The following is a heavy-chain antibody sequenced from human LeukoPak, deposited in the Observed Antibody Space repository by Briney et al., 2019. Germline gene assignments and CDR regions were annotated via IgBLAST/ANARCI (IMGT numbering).Heavy chain of an antibody. J-gene: IGHJ4*02. CDR1: GFTFSSYW. CDR3: ASALYPHYYDSSGYYYEDW. V-gene: IGHV3-74*01. D-gene: IGHD3-22*01. CDR2: INTDGSST. Sequence: GGSLRLSCAASGFTFSSYWMHWVRQAPGKGLVWVSRINTDGSSTSYADSVKGRFTISRDNAKNSLYLQMNSLRAEDTAVYYCASALYPHYYDSSGYYYEDWWGQGTLVTVSS.